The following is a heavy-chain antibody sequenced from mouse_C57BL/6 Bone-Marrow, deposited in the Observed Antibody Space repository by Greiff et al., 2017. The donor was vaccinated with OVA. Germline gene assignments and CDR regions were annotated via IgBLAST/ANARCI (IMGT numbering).Heavy chain of an antibody. D-gene: IGHD1-1*01. Sequence: QVQLQQSGAELVMPGASVKLSCKASGYTFTSYWMHWVKQRPGQGLEWIGEIDPSDSYTNYNQKFKGKSKLTVDKSSSTASMQLSSLTSEDAAVYYCAREEYYGSSPGVWGTGTTVTVSS. CDR3: AREEYYGSSPGV. J-gene: IGHJ1*03. CDR1: GYTFTSYW. V-gene: IGHV1-69*01. CDR2: IDPSDSYT.